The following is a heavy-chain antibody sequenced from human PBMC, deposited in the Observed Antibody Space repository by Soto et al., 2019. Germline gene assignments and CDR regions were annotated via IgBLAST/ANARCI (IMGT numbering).Heavy chain of an antibody. Sequence: EVQLLESGGGLVQPGGSLRLSCAASGFTFSSYAMSWVRQAPGKGLEWVSAISGSGGSTYYADSVKGRFTISRDNSKNTLYLQMNSLRAEDTAVYYCAKHPPRGSGSGSSGFDYWGQGTLVTVSS. D-gene: IGHD3-10*01. J-gene: IGHJ4*02. CDR3: AKHPPRGSGSGSSGFDY. CDR1: GFTFSSYA. V-gene: IGHV3-23*01. CDR2: ISGSGGST.